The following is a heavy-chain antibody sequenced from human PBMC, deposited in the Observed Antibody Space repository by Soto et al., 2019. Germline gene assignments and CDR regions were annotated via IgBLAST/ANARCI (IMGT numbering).Heavy chain of an antibody. CDR1: GGTFSSYT. V-gene: IGHV1-69*08. CDR3: ARDRGGGYVGY. Sequence: QVQLVQSGAEVKKPGSSVKVSCKASGGTFSSYTISWVRQAPGQGLAWMGRIIPILGIANYAQKFQGRVTXTXXKSTSTAYMELSSLRSEDTAVYYCARDRGGGYVGYWGQGTLVTVSS. D-gene: IGHD2-15*01. CDR2: IIPILGIA. J-gene: IGHJ4*02.